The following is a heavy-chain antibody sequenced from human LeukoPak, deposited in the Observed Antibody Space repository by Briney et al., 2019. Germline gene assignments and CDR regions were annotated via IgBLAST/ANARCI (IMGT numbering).Heavy chain of an antibody. J-gene: IGHJ4*02. CDR2: IYYSGST. V-gene: IGHV4-31*03. Sequence: PSETLSLTCTVSGGCISSGGYYWSWIRQHPGKGLEWIGYIYYSGSTYYNPSLKSRVTISVDTSKNQFSLKLSSVTAADTAVYYCARVFRPYFDYWGQGTLVTVSS. CDR3: ARVFRPYFDY. CDR1: GGCISSGGYY.